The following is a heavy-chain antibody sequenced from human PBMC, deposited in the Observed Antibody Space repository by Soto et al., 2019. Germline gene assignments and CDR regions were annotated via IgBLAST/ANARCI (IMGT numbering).Heavy chain of an antibody. CDR3: ARDPTDYGDSGTQSSNYALGV. Sequence: GASVKVSCKASGGTFSSCAIYWVRQAPGQGLEWIGGIIPIFDAANYAQKFQGRVTITADEYTNTAYMELSSLRSEDTAVYYCARDPTDYGDSGTQSSNYALGVWGQGPTLIVSS. CDR2: IIPIFDAA. D-gene: IGHD4-17*01. J-gene: IGHJ6*01. CDR1: GGTFSSCA. V-gene: IGHV1-69*13.